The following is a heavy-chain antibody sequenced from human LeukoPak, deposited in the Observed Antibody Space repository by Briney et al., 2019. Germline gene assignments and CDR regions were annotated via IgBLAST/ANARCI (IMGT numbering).Heavy chain of an antibody. J-gene: IGHJ6*02. V-gene: IGHV3-74*01. CDR3: ARSSSDYYYYVMDV. Sequence: GGSLRLSCASSGFTFSSYWIHWVRQAPGKGLVWASRINSDGSSTTYADSVKGRFTISRDNAKNTLYLQMSSLRAEDTAVYYCARSSSDYYYYVMDVWGQGTTVTVSS. CDR2: INSDGSST. CDR1: GFTFSSYW.